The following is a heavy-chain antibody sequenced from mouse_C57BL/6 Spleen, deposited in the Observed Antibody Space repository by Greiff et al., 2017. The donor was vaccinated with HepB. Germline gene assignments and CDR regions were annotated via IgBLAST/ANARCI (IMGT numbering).Heavy chain of an antibody. Sequence: VKLMESGAELVKPGASVKMSCKASGYTFTSYWITWVKQRPGQGLEWIGDIYPGSGSTNYNEKFKSKATLTVDTSSSTAYMQLSSLTSEDSAVYYCARAGEAYAMDYWGQGTSVTVSS. V-gene: IGHV1-55*01. CDR1: GYTFTSYW. CDR2: IYPGSGST. CDR3: ARAGEAYAMDY. J-gene: IGHJ4*01.